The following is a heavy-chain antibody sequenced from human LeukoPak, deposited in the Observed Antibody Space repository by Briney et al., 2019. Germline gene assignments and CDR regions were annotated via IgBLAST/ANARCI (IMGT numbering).Heavy chain of an antibody. Sequence: SETLSLTCTVSGGSIGSSHNYWGWIRQPPGKGLEWIACMYYSGSTYYNPSLKSRVTIFVDTSKNQFSLKLSSVTAADTAVYYCARGRRWAAAEIVYWGQGSLVTVSS. CDR1: GGSIGSSHNY. CDR2: MYYSGST. V-gene: IGHV4-39*01. D-gene: IGHD6-13*01. J-gene: IGHJ4*02. CDR3: ARGRRWAAAEIVY.